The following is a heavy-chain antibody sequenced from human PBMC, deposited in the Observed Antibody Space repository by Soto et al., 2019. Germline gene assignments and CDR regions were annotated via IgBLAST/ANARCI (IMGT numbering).Heavy chain of an antibody. D-gene: IGHD2-15*01. V-gene: IGHV1-69*06. CDR3: QLRSVHFDDGGFPSFYYGLDV. CDR2: VIPLFFTA. Sequence: VQLVQSGAEVKKPGSSVKVSCEASGGNFNNYTISWVRQAPGHGLEWMGGVIPLFFTASYSQTFQGRVTITADRSTSSVYMELSSLGYEDTGVYYCQLRSVHFDDGGFPSFYYGLDVWGQGTTVTVS. CDR1: GGNFNNYT. J-gene: IGHJ6*02.